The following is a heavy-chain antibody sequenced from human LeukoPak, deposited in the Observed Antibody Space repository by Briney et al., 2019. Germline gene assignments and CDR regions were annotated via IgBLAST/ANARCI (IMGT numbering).Heavy chain of an antibody. CDR1: GGSFSGYY. Sequence: SETLSLTYAVYGGSFSGYYWSWIRQPPGKGLEWIGEINHSGSTNYNPSLKSRVTISVDTSKNQFSLKLSSVTAADTAVYYCARGAHYYYYYGMGVWGQGTTVTVSS. V-gene: IGHV4-34*01. J-gene: IGHJ6*02. CDR2: INHSGST. CDR3: ARGAHYYYYYGMGV.